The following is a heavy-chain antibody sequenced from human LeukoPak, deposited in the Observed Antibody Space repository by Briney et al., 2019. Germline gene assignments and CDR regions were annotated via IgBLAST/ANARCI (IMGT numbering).Heavy chain of an antibody. V-gene: IGHV4-59*08. Sequence: SETLSLTCTVSGGSISSYYWSWIRQPPGKGLEWIGYIYYSGSTNYNPSLKSRVTISVDTSKNQFSLKPSSVTAADTAVYYCARLGVRDPYYYDSSGYYYYYFDYWGQGTLVTVSS. D-gene: IGHD3-22*01. CDR1: GGSISSYY. CDR2: IYYSGST. CDR3: ARLGVRDPYYYDSSGYYYYYFDY. J-gene: IGHJ4*02.